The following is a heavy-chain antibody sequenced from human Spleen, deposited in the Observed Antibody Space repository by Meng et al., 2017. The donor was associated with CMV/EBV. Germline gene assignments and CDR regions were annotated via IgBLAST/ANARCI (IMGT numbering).Heavy chain of an antibody. Sequence: GGSLKMSCAVTGFTVSSNYMSWVRQAPGKGLEWVSVIYSGGSAYYAESVKGRLTISRDNSKNTLYLQMNSLRGEDTAVYYCASSFLTPRAFDYWGQGTLVTVSS. CDR2: IYSGGSA. V-gene: IGHV3-66*02. CDR3: ASSFLTPRAFDY. CDR1: GFTVSSNY. J-gene: IGHJ4*02.